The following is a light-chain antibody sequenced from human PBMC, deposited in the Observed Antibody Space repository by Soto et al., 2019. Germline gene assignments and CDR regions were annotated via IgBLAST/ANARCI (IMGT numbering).Light chain of an antibody. CDR1: QSVLYSPNNKNN. V-gene: IGKV4-1*01. J-gene: IGKJ1*01. CDR2: WAS. CDR3: HEDHSAPQT. Sequence: DIVLTQSPDSLAVSLGERATINCKSSQSVLYSPNNKNNLAWYQQKPGQPPKLLVYWASTRESGVPDRFSGTGSGTDFTLAISRLQAEYAAVYYCHEDHSAPQTVGQGTKVEIK.